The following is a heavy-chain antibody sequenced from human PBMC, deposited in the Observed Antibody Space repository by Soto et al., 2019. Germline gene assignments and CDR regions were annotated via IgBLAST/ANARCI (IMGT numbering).Heavy chain of an antibody. Sequence: GASVKVSCEASGYTFTSYDINCVRQATGQGLEWMGRIIPILGIANYAQKFQGRVTITADKSTSTAYMELSSLRSEDTAVYYCARDVDTAMGNWYFDLWGRGTLVTVSS. D-gene: IGHD5-18*01. J-gene: IGHJ2*01. CDR3: ARDVDTAMGNWYFDL. CDR2: IIPILGIA. CDR1: GYTFTSYD. V-gene: IGHV1-69*04.